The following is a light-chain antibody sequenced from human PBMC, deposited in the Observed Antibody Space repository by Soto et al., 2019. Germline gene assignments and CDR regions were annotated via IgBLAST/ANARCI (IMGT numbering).Light chain of an antibody. J-gene: IGKJ1*01. V-gene: IGKV1-5*01. CDR1: QSISSW. Sequence: DIQMTQSPSILSASVGDRVTVTCRASQSISSWLAWYQQKPGKAPKLLIYDASNLESGVPSRFSGSGSGTEFTLTISSLQPDDFATYYCQQYDSYWTFGQGTKVEIK. CDR3: QQYDSYWT. CDR2: DAS.